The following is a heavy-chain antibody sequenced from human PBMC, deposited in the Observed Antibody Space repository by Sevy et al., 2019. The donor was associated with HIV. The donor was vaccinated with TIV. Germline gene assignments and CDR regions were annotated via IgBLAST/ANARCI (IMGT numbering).Heavy chain of an antibody. V-gene: IGHV3-7*01. D-gene: IGHD3-16*01. CDR2: IDQDGSDK. Sequence: GGSLRLSCAASEFIFTGYWMNWVRQAPGKGLEWVANIDQDGSDKRYVDSVRGRFTISMDNANNFLYLQMSSLRADDTAVYYCARAGGWGNINHSNQILDIWGHGTKVTVSS. J-gene: IGHJ3*02. CDR1: EFIFTGYW. CDR3: ARAGGWGNINHSNQILDI.